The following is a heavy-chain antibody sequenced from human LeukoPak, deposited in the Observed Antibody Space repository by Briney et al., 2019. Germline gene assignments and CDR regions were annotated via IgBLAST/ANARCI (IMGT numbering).Heavy chain of an antibody. Sequence: GGSLRLSCAASGFTFSNYWMSWVRQAPGKGLEWVANIKQDGSEKYYVDSVKGRFTISRDNAKNSLHLQMNSLRAEGTAVYYCARDRDPYYDFWSDYPTGAFDIWGQGTMVTVSS. V-gene: IGHV3-7*01. D-gene: IGHD3-3*01. J-gene: IGHJ3*02. CDR3: ARDRDPYYDFWSDYPTGAFDI. CDR2: IKQDGSEK. CDR1: GFTFSNYW.